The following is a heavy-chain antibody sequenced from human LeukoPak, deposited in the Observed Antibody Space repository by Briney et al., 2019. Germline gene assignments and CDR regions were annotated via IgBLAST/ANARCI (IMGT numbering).Heavy chain of an antibody. D-gene: IGHD2-2*01. Sequence: PGGSLRLSCAASGFTFSSYSMNWVRQVPGKGLEWASSISGSSSYIYYADSVKGRFTISRDDAKNSLYLQMNSLRAEDTAVYYCARRGPLGCSGTSCFAGPVDYWGQGTLVTVSS. CDR3: ARRGPLGCSGTSCFAGPVDY. V-gene: IGHV3-21*01. CDR1: GFTFSSYS. J-gene: IGHJ4*02. CDR2: ISGSSSYI.